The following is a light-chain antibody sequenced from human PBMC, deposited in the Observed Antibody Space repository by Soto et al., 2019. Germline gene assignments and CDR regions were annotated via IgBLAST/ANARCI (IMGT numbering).Light chain of an antibody. V-gene: IGKV3-20*01. Sequence: EIVLTQSPGTLSLSPGERATFSCRASQSVGSRFLAWYQQKPGQAPRLLIYGASNRATGIPDRFSGSGSGTDFTLPISRLEPEDFAVYYCQQSGTSPPVAFGGGTRLEIK. CDR3: QQSGTSPPVA. CDR1: QSVGSRF. J-gene: IGKJ5*01. CDR2: GAS.